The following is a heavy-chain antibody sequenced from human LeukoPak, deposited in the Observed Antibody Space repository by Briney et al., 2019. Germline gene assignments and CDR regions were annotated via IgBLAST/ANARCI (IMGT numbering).Heavy chain of an antibody. V-gene: IGHV1-2*02. J-gene: IGHJ4*02. CDR2: INPNSGGT. CDR1: GYTFTGYY. D-gene: IGHD2-15*01. Sequence: ASVKVSCKASGYTFTGYYMHWVRQAPGRGLEWMGWINPNSGGTNYAQEFQGRVTMTRDTSISTAYMELSRLRSDDTAVYYCARDLDCSGGSCYLSHFDYWGQGTLVTVSS. CDR3: ARDLDCSGGSCYLSHFDY.